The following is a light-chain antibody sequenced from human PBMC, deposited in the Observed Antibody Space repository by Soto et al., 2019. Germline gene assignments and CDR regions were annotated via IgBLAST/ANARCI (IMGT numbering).Light chain of an antibody. CDR2: GAS. J-gene: IGKJ5*01. Sequence: EIVLTQSPATLSLSPGERATLSCRASQSVSSDLAWYRQKPGQAPRLLIYGASNRAPGIPARFSGSGSGTDFTLTISSLEPEDFAVYYCQQRSNWPIAFGQGTRLEIK. CDR1: QSVSSD. V-gene: IGKV3-11*01. CDR3: QQRSNWPIA.